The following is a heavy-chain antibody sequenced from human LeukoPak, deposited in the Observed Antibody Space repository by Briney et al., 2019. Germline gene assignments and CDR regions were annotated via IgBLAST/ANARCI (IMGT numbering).Heavy chain of an antibody. CDR1: GGSFSGYY. Sequence: SETLSLTCAVYGGSFSGYYWSWIRQPPGKGLEWSGKISHGGSTNYNPSLKSRVTVSVDTSKNQFSLKLTSVTAADTAVYYCAREGVMRGYCTSTSCSKAFDIWGQGTLVTVSS. CDR2: ISHGGST. J-gene: IGHJ3*02. CDR3: AREGVMRGYCTSTSCSKAFDI. V-gene: IGHV4-34*01. D-gene: IGHD2-2*01.